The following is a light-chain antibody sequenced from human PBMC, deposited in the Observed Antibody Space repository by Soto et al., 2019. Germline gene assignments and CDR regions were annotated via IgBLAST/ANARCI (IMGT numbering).Light chain of an antibody. J-gene: IGLJ1*01. CDR3: RSYAATSTYV. Sequence: QSVLTQPASVSGSPGQSITISCTGTSSDVGSYNLVSWYQQHPGKAPKLMIYEVSKRPSGVSNRFSGSKSGNTASLTISGLQAEDEAEYYRRSYAATSTYVFGPGSKVTVL. CDR2: EVS. CDR1: SSDVGSYNL. V-gene: IGLV2-23*02.